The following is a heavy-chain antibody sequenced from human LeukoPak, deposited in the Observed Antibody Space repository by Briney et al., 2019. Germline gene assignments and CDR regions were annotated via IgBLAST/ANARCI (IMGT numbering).Heavy chain of an antibody. CDR3: AFSGWFWGAFDY. J-gene: IGHJ4*02. CDR2: IYISGST. CDR1: DGSISRYY. Sequence: SETLSLTCTVSDGSISRYYWSWIRQPPGKGLEWIGYIYISGSTNYNPSLKNRVTISVDRSKSQFSLELSSVTAADTAVYYCAFSGWFWGAFDYWGQGILVTVSS. V-gene: IGHV4-4*08. D-gene: IGHD6-19*01.